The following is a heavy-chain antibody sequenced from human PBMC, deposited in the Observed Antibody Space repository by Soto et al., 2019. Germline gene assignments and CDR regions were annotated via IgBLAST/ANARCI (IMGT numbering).Heavy chain of an antibody. CDR2: ISWDGGST. Sequence: PGGSLRLSCAASGFTFDDYTMHWVRQAPGKGLEWVSLISWDGGSTYYADSVKGRFTISRDNSKNSLYLQMNSLRTEDTALYYCAKERVVLGRDNYGMDVWGQGTTVTVSS. V-gene: IGHV3-43*01. J-gene: IGHJ6*02. CDR1: GFTFDDYT. CDR3: AKERVVLGRDNYGMDV. D-gene: IGHD3-3*01.